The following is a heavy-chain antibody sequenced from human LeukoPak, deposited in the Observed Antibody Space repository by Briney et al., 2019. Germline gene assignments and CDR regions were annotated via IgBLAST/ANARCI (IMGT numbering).Heavy chain of an antibody. CDR2: ISSSSSTI. Sequence: GGSLRLSCAASGFTFSSYSMNWVRQAPGKGLEWVSYISSSSSTIYYADSVKGRFTISRDNAKNSLYLQMNSLRAEDTAVYYCARDGTAAGWSAEYSQHWGQGTLVTVSS. CDR1: GFTFSSYS. V-gene: IGHV3-48*01. J-gene: IGHJ1*01. CDR3: ARDGTAAGWSAEYSQH. D-gene: IGHD6-13*01.